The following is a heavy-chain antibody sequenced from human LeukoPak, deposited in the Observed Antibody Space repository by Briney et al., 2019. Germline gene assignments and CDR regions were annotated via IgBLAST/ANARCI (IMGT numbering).Heavy chain of an antibody. CDR3: ARETYCGGDCYSGFDY. J-gene: IGHJ4*02. CDR2: IYYSGST. D-gene: IGHD2-21*02. CDR1: GGPISSYF. V-gene: IGHV4-59*01. Sequence: SETLSLTCTVSGGPISSYFWSWLRQPPGKGLEWIGYIYYSGSTNYNPSLKSRLTILVDTSKNQFSLKLSSVTAADTAVYYCARETYCGGDCYSGFDYWGQGTLVTVSS.